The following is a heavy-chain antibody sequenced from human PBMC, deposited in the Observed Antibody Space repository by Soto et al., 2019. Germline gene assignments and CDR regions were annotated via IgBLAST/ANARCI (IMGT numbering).Heavy chain of an antibody. CDR2: ISSSSSTI. V-gene: IGHV3-48*02. J-gene: IGHJ6*02. D-gene: IGHD4-17*01. CDR1: GFTFSSHS. CDR3: ARDQAYSDYVSSGMDV. Sequence: EVQLVESGGGLVQPGGSLRLSCAASGFTFSSHSMNWVRQAPGKGLEWVSYISSSSSTIYYADSVKGRFTISRDNAKNSLYLQMNSLRDEDTAVYYCARDQAYSDYVSSGMDVWGQGTTVTVSS.